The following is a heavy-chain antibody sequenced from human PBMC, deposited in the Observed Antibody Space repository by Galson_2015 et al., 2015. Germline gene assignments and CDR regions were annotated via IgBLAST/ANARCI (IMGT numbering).Heavy chain of an antibody. D-gene: IGHD3-9*01. V-gene: IGHV5-51*01. J-gene: IGHJ4*02. CDR3: ARWDYGIVTAYIEY. CDR2: IYPGDSET. Sequence: IYPGDSETRYSPSFQGQVTISADKSISTAYLQWSSLKASDTAIYYCARWDYGIVTAYIEYWGRGTLVSVSS.